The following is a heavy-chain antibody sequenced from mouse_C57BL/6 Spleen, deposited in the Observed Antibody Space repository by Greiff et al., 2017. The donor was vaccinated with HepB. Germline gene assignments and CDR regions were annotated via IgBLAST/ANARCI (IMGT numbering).Heavy chain of an antibody. V-gene: IGHV1-4*01. D-gene: IGHD1-1*01. Sequence: VQLQESGAELARPGASVKMSCKASGYTFTSYTMHWVKQRPGQGLEWIGYINPSSGYTKYNQKFKDKATLTADKSSSTAYMQLSSLTSEDSAVYYCARGGYYYGSSPAWFAYWGQGTLVTVSA. CDR2: INPSSGYT. CDR3: ARGGYYYGSSPAWFAY. CDR1: GYTFTSYT. J-gene: IGHJ3*01.